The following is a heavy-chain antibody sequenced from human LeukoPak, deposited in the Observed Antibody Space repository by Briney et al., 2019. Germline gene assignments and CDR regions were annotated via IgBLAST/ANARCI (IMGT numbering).Heavy chain of an antibody. J-gene: IGHJ4*02. V-gene: IGHV4-59*01. CDR3: ARANYDSSGYYSLGYYFDC. CDR2: IYYSGST. Sequence: NPSETLSLTCTVSGGSISSSYWSWIRQPPGKGLEWIGYIYYSGSTNYNPSLKSRVTISVDTSKNQFSLKLSSVTAADTAVYYCARANYDSSGYYSLGYYFDCWGQGTLVTVSS. D-gene: IGHD3-22*01. CDR1: GGSISSSY.